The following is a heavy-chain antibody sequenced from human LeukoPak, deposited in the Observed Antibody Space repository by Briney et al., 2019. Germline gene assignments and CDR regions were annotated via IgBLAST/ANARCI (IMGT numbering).Heavy chain of an antibody. Sequence: GGSLRLSCAASGFTFSSYTMSWVRQAPGKGLEWVSTITTSDGNTYYADSVKGRFTVSRDNSKNTLFLQMNSLRAEDTAVYYCAKDGGLWVXAHWGDSWGRGTLVTVSS. CDR2: ITTSDGNT. CDR1: GFTFSSYT. V-gene: IGHV3-23*01. CDR3: AKDGGLWVXAHWGDS. J-gene: IGHJ4*02. D-gene: IGHD7-27*01.